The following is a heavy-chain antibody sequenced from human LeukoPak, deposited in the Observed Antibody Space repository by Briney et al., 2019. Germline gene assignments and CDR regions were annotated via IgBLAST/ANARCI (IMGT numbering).Heavy chain of an antibody. CDR2: ITSSSSYI. CDR1: GFTFSSYG. V-gene: IGHV3-21*01. Sequence: AGGSLRLSCAASGFTFSSYGMHWVRQAPGKGLEWVSSITSSSSYIYYADSVKGRFTISRDTAKNSLCLQMNSLRAEDTAVYYCARHVVAVGFDYWGQGTLVTVSS. J-gene: IGHJ4*02. CDR3: ARHVVAVGFDY. D-gene: IGHD3-22*01.